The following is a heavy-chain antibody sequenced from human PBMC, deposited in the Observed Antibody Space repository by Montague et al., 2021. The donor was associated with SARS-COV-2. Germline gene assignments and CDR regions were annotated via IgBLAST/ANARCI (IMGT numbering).Heavy chain of an antibody. J-gene: IGHJ5*02. CDR1: GGSISSYY. D-gene: IGHD2-8*02. CDR3: ARHHPVGGVQP. Sequence: SETLSLTCTVSGGSISSYYWSWIRQPPGKGLEWIGYIYYSGSTNYNPSLKIRVTISVDTSKNQFSLKLSSVTVADTAVYDCARHHPVGGVQPWGQGTLVTVSS. V-gene: IGHV4-59*08. CDR2: IYYSGST.